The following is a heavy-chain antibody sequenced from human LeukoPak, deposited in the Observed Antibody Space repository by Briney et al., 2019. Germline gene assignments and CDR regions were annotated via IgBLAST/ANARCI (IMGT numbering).Heavy chain of an antibody. CDR2: IYYSGNT. J-gene: IGHJ3*02. V-gene: IGHV4-39*01. D-gene: IGHD1-26*01. CDR3: ARQGAGGRAFDI. CDR1: GGSISSSSYY. Sequence: SETLSLTCTVSGGSISSSSYYWGWIRQPPGKGLEWIGSIYYSGNTYYNPSLQSRVTISVDTSKNQFSLKQSSVTAADTAVYNCARQGAGGRAFDIWGQGTMVTVSS.